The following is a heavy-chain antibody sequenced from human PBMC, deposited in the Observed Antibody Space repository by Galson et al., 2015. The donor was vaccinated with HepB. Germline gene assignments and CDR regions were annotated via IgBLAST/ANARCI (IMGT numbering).Heavy chain of an antibody. Sequence: TLSLTCTVSGGSISTYYWVWIRQPPGKGLEYIGYIYYTGSTNYNPSLKSRVTMSVDTSKNQFSLKLSSVTAADTAVYYCAGGTGHTTGYWGPGTLVTVSP. V-gene: IGHV4-59*08. CDR1: GGSISTYY. D-gene: IGHD4-11*01. CDR2: IYYTGST. J-gene: IGHJ4*02. CDR3: AGGTGHTTGY.